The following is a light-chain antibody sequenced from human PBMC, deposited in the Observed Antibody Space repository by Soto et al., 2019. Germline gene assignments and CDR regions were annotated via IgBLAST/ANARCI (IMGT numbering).Light chain of an antibody. Sequence: QPVLTQPASVSGSPGQSITISCAGTMRDVGAYNLVSWYQQHPGRAPQLIIYEVRNRPSGISFRFSGSKSGNTASLTISGLQAEDEADYYCSPYTSKSSLIFGGGTKLTVL. CDR1: MRDVGAYNL. CDR2: EVR. V-gene: IGLV2-14*01. J-gene: IGLJ2*01. CDR3: SPYTSKSSLI.